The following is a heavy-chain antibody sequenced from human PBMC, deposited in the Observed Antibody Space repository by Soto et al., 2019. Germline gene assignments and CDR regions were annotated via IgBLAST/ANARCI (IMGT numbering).Heavy chain of an antibody. CDR3: ARDGLRYYYDSSGWFDP. CDR1: GGSISSSSYY. V-gene: IGHV4-39*02. D-gene: IGHD3-22*01. CDR2: IYYSGST. Sequence: PSETLSLTCTVSGGSISSSSYYWGWIRQPPGKGLEWIGSIYYSGSTYYNPSLKSRVTISVDTSKNQFSLKLSSVTAADTAVYYCARDGLRYYYDSSGWFDPWGQGTLVTVSS. J-gene: IGHJ5*02.